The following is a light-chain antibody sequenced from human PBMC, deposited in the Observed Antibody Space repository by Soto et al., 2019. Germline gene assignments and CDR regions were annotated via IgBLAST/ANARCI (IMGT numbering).Light chain of an antibody. CDR3: SSYTSSSTPYV. V-gene: IGLV2-14*01. J-gene: IGLJ1*01. Sequence: QSVLAQHASVSGSPGQSITISCTGTSSDVGGYNYVSWYQQHPGKAPKLMIYEVSNRPSGVSNRFSGSKSGNTASLTISGLQAEDEADYYCSSYTSSSTPYVFXTGTKVTVL. CDR1: SSDVGGYNY. CDR2: EVS.